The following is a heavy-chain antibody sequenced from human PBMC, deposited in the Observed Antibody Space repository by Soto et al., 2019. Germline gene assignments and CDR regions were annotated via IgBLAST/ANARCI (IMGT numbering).Heavy chain of an antibody. Sequence: ASVKVSCKASGYTFTSYGISWVRQAPGQGLEWMGWISAYNGNTNYAQKLQGRVTMTTDTSTSTAYMELRSLRSDDTAVYYCARGSSHPLRLERPNRPFDYWGQGTLVTVSS. V-gene: IGHV1-18*04. D-gene: IGHD1-1*01. J-gene: IGHJ4*02. CDR2: ISAYNGNT. CDR1: GYTFTSYG. CDR3: ARGSSHPLRLERPNRPFDY.